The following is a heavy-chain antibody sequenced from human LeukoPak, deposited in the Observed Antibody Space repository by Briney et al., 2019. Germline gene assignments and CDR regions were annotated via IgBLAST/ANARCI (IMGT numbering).Heavy chain of an antibody. Sequence: GGSLRLSCAASGFTFSSYAMSWVRQAPGKGLEWVSAISGSGGSTYYADSVKGRFTISRDNSKNTLYLQMNSLRAEDTAVYYCAKLTGPAPPYYYGMDVWGQGTTVTVSS. J-gene: IGHJ6*02. CDR3: AKLTGPAPPYYYGMDV. CDR2: ISGSGGST. V-gene: IGHV3-23*01. CDR1: GFTFSSYA. D-gene: IGHD7-27*01.